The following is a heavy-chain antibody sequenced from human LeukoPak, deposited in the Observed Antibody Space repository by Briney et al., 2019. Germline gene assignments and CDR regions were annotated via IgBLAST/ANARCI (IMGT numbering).Heavy chain of an antibody. J-gene: IGHJ6*02. CDR1: GYTFTGYY. Sequence: ASVKVSRKASGYTFTGYYMHWVRQAPGQGLEWMGRINPNSGGTNYAQKFQGRVTMTRDTSISTAYMELSRLRSDDTAVYYCARTVVTPYYYYGMDVWGQGTTVTVSS. V-gene: IGHV1-2*06. CDR3: ARTVVTPYYYYGMDV. CDR2: INPNSGGT. D-gene: IGHD4-23*01.